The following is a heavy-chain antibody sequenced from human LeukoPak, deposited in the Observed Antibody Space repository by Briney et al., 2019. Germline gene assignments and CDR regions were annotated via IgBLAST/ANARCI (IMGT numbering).Heavy chain of an antibody. V-gene: IGHV3-64D*06. Sequence: PGGSLRLSCSASGFTFSIYAMHWVRQAPGKGLESVSAISSDGGSTYYADSVKGRFTISRDNSKSTLYLQMSSLRAEDTAVYYCVKEEMGAHHAFDIWGQGTLVTVSS. J-gene: IGHJ3*02. CDR3: VKEEMGAHHAFDI. CDR2: ISSDGGST. D-gene: IGHD1-26*01. CDR1: GFTFSIYA.